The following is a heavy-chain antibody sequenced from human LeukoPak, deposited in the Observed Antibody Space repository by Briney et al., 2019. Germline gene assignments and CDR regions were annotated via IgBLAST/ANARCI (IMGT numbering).Heavy chain of an antibody. Sequence: PGRSLRLSCAASGFTFSSYGMHWVRQAPGKGLEWVAVIWYDGSNKYYTDSVKGRFTISKDNSKNMLYLQMNSLRAEDTAIFYCARDDCAPGCCEDNWFDPWGQGTLVTVSS. CDR3: ARDDCAPGCCEDNWFDP. V-gene: IGHV3-33*01. CDR2: IWYDGSNK. CDR1: GFTFSSYG. J-gene: IGHJ5*02. D-gene: IGHD2-15*01.